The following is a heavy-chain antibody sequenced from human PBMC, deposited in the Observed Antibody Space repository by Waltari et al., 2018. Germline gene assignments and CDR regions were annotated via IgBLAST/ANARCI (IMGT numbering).Heavy chain of an antibody. J-gene: IGHJ4*02. V-gene: IGHV3-74*01. Sequence: EVQLVESGGGLVQSGGSLRLSCADSGGDYWMDWVRQAPGKGLMWVSRVKSDGTRRTYADSVKGRFTVSRDSANNLLYLQMNSLRAEDTAVYYCTTNPPGYWGQGTLVTVSS. CDR3: TTNPPGY. CDR2: VKSDGTRR. CDR1: GGDYW.